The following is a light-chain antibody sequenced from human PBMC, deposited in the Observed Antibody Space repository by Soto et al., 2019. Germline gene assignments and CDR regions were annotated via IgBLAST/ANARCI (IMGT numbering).Light chain of an antibody. V-gene: IGLV2-8*01. Sequence: QSALTQPPSASGSPGQSVTISCTGASSDFADYKSVSWYQQHPGKAPKLVIYEDNKRPSGVPDRFSGSKSGNTASLTVSGLQAEDEADYYCSSYGCSNNLNVFGAGTKVTVL. CDR1: SSDFADYKS. J-gene: IGLJ1*01. CDR3: SSYGCSNNLNV. CDR2: EDN.